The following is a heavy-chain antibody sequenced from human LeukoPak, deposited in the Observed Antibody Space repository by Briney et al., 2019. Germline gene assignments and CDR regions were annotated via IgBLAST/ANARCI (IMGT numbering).Heavy chain of an antibody. Sequence: GGSLRLSCTASGFTFSDYYMSWIRQAPGKGLERVSYISYTGSYTNYADSVKGRFTISRDNAKNSLYLQMNNLRTEDTAVYYCARGNSIDYWGQGTLVTVSS. CDR1: GFTFSDYY. V-gene: IGHV3-11*06. CDR3: ARGNSIDY. D-gene: IGHD6-13*01. CDR2: ISYTGSYT. J-gene: IGHJ4*02.